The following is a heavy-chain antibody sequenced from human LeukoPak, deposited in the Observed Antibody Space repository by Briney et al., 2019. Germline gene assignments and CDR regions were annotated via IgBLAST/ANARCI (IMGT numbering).Heavy chain of an antibody. Sequence: SETLSLTCAVYGGSFSGYYWSWIRQPPGKGLEWIGYIYYSGSTNYNPSLKSRVTISVDTSKNQFSLKLSSVTAADTAVYYCARLYSGYPIDYWGQGTLVTVSS. CDR1: GGSFSGYY. V-gene: IGHV4-59*08. D-gene: IGHD5-12*01. CDR3: ARLYSGYPIDY. CDR2: IYYSGST. J-gene: IGHJ4*02.